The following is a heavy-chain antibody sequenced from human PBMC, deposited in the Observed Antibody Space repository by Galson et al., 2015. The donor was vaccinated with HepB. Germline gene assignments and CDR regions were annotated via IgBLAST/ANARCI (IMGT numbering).Heavy chain of an antibody. V-gene: IGHV3-23*01. D-gene: IGHD2-2*02. CDR1: GFTFSSYA. CDR3: AKEGYCSSTSCYTDYMDV. J-gene: IGHJ6*03. CDR2: ISGSGGST. Sequence: SLRLSCAASGFTFSSYAMSWVRQAPGKGLEWVSAISGSGGSTYYADSVKGRFTISRDNSKNTLYLQMNSLRAEDTAVYYCAKEGYCSSTSCYTDYMDVWGKGTTVTVSS.